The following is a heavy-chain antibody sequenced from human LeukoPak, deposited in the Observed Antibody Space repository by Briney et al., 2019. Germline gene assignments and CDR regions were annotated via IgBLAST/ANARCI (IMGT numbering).Heavy chain of an antibody. CDR2: INHSGST. V-gene: IGHV4-34*01. Sequence: SETLSLTCAVYGGSFSGYYWSWIRQPPGKGLEWIGEINHSGSTNYNPSLMSRVTISVDTSKNQFSLKLSSVTAADTAVYYCARLPYSSSPYYYYYMDVWGKGTTVTVSS. D-gene: IGHD6-6*01. CDR1: GGSFSGYY. CDR3: ARLPYSSSPYYYYYMDV. J-gene: IGHJ6*03.